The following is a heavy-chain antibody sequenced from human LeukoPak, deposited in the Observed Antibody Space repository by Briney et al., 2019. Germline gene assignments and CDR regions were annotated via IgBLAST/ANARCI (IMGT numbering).Heavy chain of an antibody. J-gene: IGHJ3*02. Sequence: PSETLSLTCAVYGGSFSGYYWSWIRQPPGKGLEWIGEINHSGSTNYNPSLKSRVTISVDTSKNQFFLKLSSVTAADTAVYYCARGDTAMSDAFDIWGQGTMVTVSS. CDR3: ARGDTAMSDAFDI. D-gene: IGHD5-18*01. CDR2: INHSGST. CDR1: GGSFSGYY. V-gene: IGHV4-34*01.